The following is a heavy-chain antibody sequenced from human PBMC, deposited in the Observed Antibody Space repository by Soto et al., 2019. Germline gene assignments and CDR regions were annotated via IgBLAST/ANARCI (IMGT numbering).Heavy chain of an antibody. CDR3: ARVSYCSTTSCYSGDSYYFDY. D-gene: IGHD2-2*01. CDR2: VYHSGNT. CDR1: GYSISSGYY. J-gene: IGHJ4*02. Sequence: PSETLSLTCAVSGYSISSGYYWGWIRQPPGKGLEWIGSVYHSGNTFYNPSLKSRVTISIDTSRNQFSLKLSSVTAADTAIFSCARVSYCSTTSCYSGDSYYFDYWGRGTLVTVSS. V-gene: IGHV4-38-2*01.